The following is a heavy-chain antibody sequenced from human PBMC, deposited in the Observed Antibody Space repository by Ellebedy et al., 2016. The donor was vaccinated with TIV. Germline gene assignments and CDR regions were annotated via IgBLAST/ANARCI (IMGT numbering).Heavy chain of an antibody. CDR1: GFTFSSYS. D-gene: IGHD5-18*01. J-gene: IGHJ4*02. CDR3: ARDIYSYGYGAFDY. V-gene: IGHV3-30*01. Sequence: GESLKISCAASGFTFSSYSMQWVRQAPGRGLEWVAVISFDGSNKDYADSVRGRFTIFRDNSKNTLYLKMNSLRPEDTALYYCARDIYSYGYGAFDYWGQGTLVTVSS. CDR2: ISFDGSNK.